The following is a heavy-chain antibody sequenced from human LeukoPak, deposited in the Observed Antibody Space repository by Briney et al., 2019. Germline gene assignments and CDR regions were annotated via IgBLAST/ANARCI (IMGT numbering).Heavy chain of an antibody. Sequence: GGSLRLSCAASGFTFSSYGMHWVRQAPGKGLEWVAVISYDGSNKYYADSVKGRFTISRDNSENTLYLQMNSLRAEDTAVYYCAKDHSGSYYYYGMDVWGKGTTVTVSS. D-gene: IGHD1-26*01. CDR2: ISYDGSNK. CDR3: AKDHSGSYYYYGMDV. CDR1: GFTFSSYG. V-gene: IGHV3-30*18. J-gene: IGHJ6*04.